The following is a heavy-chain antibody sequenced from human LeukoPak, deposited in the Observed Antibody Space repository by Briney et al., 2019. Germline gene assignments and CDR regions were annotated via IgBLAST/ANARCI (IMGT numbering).Heavy chain of an antibody. V-gene: IGHV4-59*01. D-gene: IGHD2-2*01. J-gene: IGHJ5*02. CDR3: ARSQRRYNWFDP. Sequence: SETLSLTCTVSGGSISSYYWSWIRQPPGKGLEWIGYIYYSGSTNYNPSLKSRVTISVDTSKNQFSLKLSSVTAADTAVYYCARSQRRYNWFDPWGQGTLVTVSS. CDR2: IYYSGST. CDR1: GGSISSYY.